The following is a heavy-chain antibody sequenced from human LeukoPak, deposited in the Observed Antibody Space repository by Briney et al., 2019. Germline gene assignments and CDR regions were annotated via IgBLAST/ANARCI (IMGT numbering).Heavy chain of an antibody. Sequence: GRSLRLSCAASGHTFRAYAMHWVRQAPGKGLEWVSVISYDGSKKYYADSVKGRFTISRDNSKNTVYLQMNSLRAEDTAVYYCARDPLRRFDCWGQGTLVTVSS. J-gene: IGHJ4*02. CDR2: ISYDGSKK. V-gene: IGHV3-30-3*01. CDR1: GHTFRAYA. CDR3: ARDPLRRFDC.